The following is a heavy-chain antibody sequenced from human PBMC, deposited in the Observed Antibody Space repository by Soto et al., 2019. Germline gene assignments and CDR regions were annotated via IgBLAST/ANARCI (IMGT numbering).Heavy chain of an antibody. J-gene: IGHJ6*02. D-gene: IGHD6-6*01. CDR1: GFTFSSYW. V-gene: IGHV3-7*01. CDR2: IKQDGSEK. CDR3: ARDLWSSSAGKFYYYYYGMDV. Sequence: EVQLVESGGGLVQPGGSLRLSCAASGFTFSSYWMSWVRQAPGKGLEWVANIKQDGSEKYYVDSVKGRFTISRDNAKNSLYLQMNSLRAEDTAVYYCARDLWSSSAGKFYYYYYGMDVWGQGTTVTVSS.